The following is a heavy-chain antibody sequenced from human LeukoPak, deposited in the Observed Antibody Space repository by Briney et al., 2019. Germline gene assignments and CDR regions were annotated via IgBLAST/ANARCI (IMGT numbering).Heavy chain of an antibody. J-gene: IGHJ5*02. D-gene: IGHD2-15*01. V-gene: IGHV3-23*01. CDR1: GFTFSSYA. CDR2: ISGSGGST. CDR3: AKALGDIVVESWFDP. Sequence: PGGSLRLSCAASGFTFSSYAMSWVRQAPGKGLEWVSAISGSGGSTYYADSVKGRFTISRDNSKNTLYLQMNSLRAEDTAVYYCAKALGDIVVESWFDPWGQGTLATVSS.